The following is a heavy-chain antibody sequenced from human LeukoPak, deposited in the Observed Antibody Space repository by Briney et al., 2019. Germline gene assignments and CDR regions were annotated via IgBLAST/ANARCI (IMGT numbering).Heavy chain of an antibody. CDR2: IYSGGST. D-gene: IGHD5-18*01. V-gene: IGHV3-66*01. Sequence: GGSLRLSCAASGFTVSSNYMSWVRQAPGKGLEWVSVIYSGGSTYYADSVKGRFTISRDNSKNTLYLQMNSLRAEDTAVYFCATDGISEETATDYWGQGTLVTVSS. CDR3: ATDGISEETATDY. J-gene: IGHJ4*02. CDR1: GFTVSSNY.